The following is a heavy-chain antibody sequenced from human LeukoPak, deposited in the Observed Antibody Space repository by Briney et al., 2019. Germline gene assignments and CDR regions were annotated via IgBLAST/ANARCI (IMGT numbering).Heavy chain of an antibody. D-gene: IGHD3-22*01. J-gene: IGHJ4*02. CDR3: ARHVPGHYDSSAFFDY. Sequence: PSETLSLTCSAYGWSFGGYFWSWIRQPPGEGLEWIGEVNHSGSTNYNPSLRSRVTISVDTSKNQISLRLSSVTAADTAVYYCARHVPGHYDSSAFFDYWGQGTLVTVSS. V-gene: IGHV4-34*01. CDR1: GWSFGGYF. CDR2: VNHSGST.